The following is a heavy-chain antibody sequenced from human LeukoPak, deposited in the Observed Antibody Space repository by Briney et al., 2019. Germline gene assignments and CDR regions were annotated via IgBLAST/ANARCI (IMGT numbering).Heavy chain of an antibody. D-gene: IGHD3-22*01. CDR1: GGSISSSSYY. CDR2: IYYSGST. Sequence: SETLSLTCTVSGGSISSSSYYWSWIRQPPGKGLEWIGYIYYSGSTNYNPSLKSRVTISVDTSKNQFSLKLSSVTAADTAVYYCARSPQYYYDSSGYYDYWGQGTLVTVSS. CDR3: ARSPQYYYDSSGYYDY. V-gene: IGHV4-61*01. J-gene: IGHJ4*02.